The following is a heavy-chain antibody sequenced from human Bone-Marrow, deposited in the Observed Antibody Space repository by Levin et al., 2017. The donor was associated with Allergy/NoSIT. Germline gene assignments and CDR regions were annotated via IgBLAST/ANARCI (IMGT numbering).Heavy chain of an antibody. D-gene: IGHD3/OR15-3a*01. J-gene: IGHJ6*03. CDR2: IGTTGDT. V-gene: IGHV3-13*01. CDR3: VRDFMDPNPGPAFMDG. Sequence: PGGSLRLSCAASGFTFRTYDMHWVRQATGKGLEWVAAIGTTGDTYYPDSVKGRFTISREDAKNSLYLQMNSLRAGDTAVYYCVRDFMDPNPGPAFMDGWGKGTTVTVSS. CDR1: GFTFRTYD.